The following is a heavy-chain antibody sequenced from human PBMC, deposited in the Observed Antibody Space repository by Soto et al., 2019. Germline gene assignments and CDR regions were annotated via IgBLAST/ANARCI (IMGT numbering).Heavy chain of an antibody. CDR2: IYRTGST. Sequence: PSETLSLTCAVSGGSFTSNNWWTWVRRPPGQGLEWIGEIYRTGSTNYNPSLKSRVTISLDKSEKQISLKVTSLTAADTAVYYCASRDPGTSVDYWGQGTLVTVSS. D-gene: IGHD1-7*01. V-gene: IGHV4-4*02. CDR1: GGSFTSNNW. J-gene: IGHJ4*02. CDR3: ASRDPGTSVDY.